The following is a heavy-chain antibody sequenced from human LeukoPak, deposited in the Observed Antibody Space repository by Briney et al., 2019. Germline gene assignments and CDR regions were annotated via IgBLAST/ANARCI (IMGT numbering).Heavy chain of an antibody. CDR1: GFTFSSYW. V-gene: IGHV3-7*02. D-gene: IGHD4-17*01. Sequence: GSLRLSCAASGFTFSSYWMSWVRQAPGKGLEWVANIKQDGSEKYYVDSVKGRFTISRDNAKKPLYLQMNSLRADDTAIYYCASKLNYGDPFYWGQGTLVTVSS. CDR3: ASKLNYGDPFY. CDR2: IKQDGSEK. J-gene: IGHJ4*02.